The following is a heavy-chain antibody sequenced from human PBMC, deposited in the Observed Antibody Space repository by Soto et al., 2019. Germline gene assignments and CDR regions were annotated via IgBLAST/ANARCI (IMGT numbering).Heavy chain of an antibody. CDR3: ARAPIASRRGNWFDP. CDR1: GGSFSGYY. CDR2: INHSGST. J-gene: IGHJ5*02. V-gene: IGHV4-34*01. Sequence: SETLSLTCAVYGGSFSGYYWSWIRQPPGKGLEWIGEINHSGSTNYNPSLKSRVTISVDTSKNQFSLKLSSVTAADTAVYYCARAPIASRRGNWFDPWGQGTLVTVSS. D-gene: IGHD6-6*01.